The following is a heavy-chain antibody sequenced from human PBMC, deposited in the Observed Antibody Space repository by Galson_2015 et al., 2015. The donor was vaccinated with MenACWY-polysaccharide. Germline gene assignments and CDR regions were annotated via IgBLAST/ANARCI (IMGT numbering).Heavy chain of an antibody. V-gene: IGHV1-3*01. CDR1: GYTFTSFA. Sequence: SVKVSCKASGYTFTSFAVQWVRQAPGQRLEWMGWIKAGYGNTDYSQKLQGRITIIRDTSASTVFMELSSLRSEDTAVYYCARAPCAYGSGAGGMDVWGQGTTVTVSS. J-gene: IGHJ6*02. CDR3: ARAPCAYGSGAGGMDV. CDR2: IKAGYGNT. D-gene: IGHD3-10*01.